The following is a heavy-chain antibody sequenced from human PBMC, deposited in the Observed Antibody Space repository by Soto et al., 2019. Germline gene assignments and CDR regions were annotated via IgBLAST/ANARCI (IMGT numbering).Heavy chain of an antibody. D-gene: IGHD3-22*01. CDR3: AKGLYDSSGRDY. V-gene: IGHV3-NL1*01. J-gene: IGHJ4*02. CDR1: GFTCSSYS. Sequence: GGLMRDSCGASGFTCSSYSIYWVRQAPGKGLEWVSVICGDGSDTYYADSVKGRFTISRDNSKNTLYLQMNSLRAEDTAVYYCAKGLYDSSGRDYWGQGTLVSVSS. CDR2: ICGDGSDT.